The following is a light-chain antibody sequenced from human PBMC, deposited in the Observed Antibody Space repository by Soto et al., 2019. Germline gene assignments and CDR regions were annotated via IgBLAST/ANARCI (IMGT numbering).Light chain of an antibody. CDR2: GAS. J-gene: IGKJ1*01. Sequence: EIVMTQSPSTLSVSPGGRATLSCRASQSISSNLAWYQKKPGQAPRLLIYGASTRATGIPARFSGSGSATEFTLTISSLQSGDFAVYYCQQYNIWPPWTFGQGTKVDI. CDR3: QQYNIWPPWT. CDR1: QSISSN. V-gene: IGKV3-15*01.